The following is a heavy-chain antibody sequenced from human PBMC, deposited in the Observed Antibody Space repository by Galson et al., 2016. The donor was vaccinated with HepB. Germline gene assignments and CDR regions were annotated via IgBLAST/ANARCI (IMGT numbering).Heavy chain of an antibody. CDR2: INTDNGNT. V-gene: IGHV1-18*04. D-gene: IGHD5-12*01. J-gene: IGHJ6*02. Sequence: SVKVSCKASGYSFTTYGISWVRQAPGQGLEWMGWINTDNGNTEYAQKFQGRVTMTTETSTTTVYMELRSLRSDDTAVYYCARGRGGYEYSGMDVWGQGTTVIVSS. CDR3: ARGRGGYEYSGMDV. CDR1: GYSFTTYG.